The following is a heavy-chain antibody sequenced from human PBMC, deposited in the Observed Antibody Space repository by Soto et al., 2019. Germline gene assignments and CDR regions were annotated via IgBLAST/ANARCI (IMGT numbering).Heavy chain of an antibody. CDR1: GFIFSSYV. V-gene: IGHV3-30-3*01. CDR3: ARCWNYLSAFEI. CDR2: ISSDGSAK. J-gene: IGHJ3*02. D-gene: IGHD1-7*01. Sequence: GGSLRLSCAASGFIFSSYVMHWVRQAPGKGLEWVALISSDGSAKYYADSVKVRFTISRDNSRNTLYLQMNSLRAEDTAVYYCARCWNYLSAFEIWGQGTMVTVSS.